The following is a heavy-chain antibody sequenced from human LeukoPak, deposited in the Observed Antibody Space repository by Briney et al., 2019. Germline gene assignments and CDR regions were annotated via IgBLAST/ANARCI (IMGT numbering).Heavy chain of an antibody. Sequence: SETLSLTCSVSGGSTSSYYWSWIRQPPGKGLEWIGYIYYSGSTNYNPSLKSRVTISLDTSKNQLSLKLSSVTAADTAVYYCARDVGATPGYFDYWGQGTLVTVSS. CDR2: IYYSGST. V-gene: IGHV4-59*01. J-gene: IGHJ4*02. CDR1: GGSTSSYY. D-gene: IGHD1-26*01. CDR3: ARDVGATPGYFDY.